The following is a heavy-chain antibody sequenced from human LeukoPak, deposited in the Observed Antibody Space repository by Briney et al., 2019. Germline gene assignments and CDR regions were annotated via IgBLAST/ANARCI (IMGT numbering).Heavy chain of an antibody. D-gene: IGHD1-1*01. J-gene: IGHJ5*02. V-gene: IGHV4-30-2*01. CDR1: GGSISSGGYS. CDR3: ASLLWIWNDVGWFDP. CDR2: IYHSGST. Sequence: SQTLSLTCAVSGGSISSGGYSWSWIRQPPGKGLEWIGYIYHSGSTYYNPSLKSRVTISVDRSKNQFSLKLSSVTAADTAVYYCASLLWIWNDVGWFDPWGQGTLVTVSS.